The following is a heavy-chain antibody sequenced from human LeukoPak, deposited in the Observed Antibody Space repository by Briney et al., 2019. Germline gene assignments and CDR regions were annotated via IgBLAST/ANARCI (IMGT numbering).Heavy chain of an antibody. V-gene: IGHV4-39*07. Sequence: SETLSLTCTVSGGSISTSSYYWGWIRQPPGKGLEWIGSIYHSGSTYYNPSLKSRVTISVDTSKNQFSLKLTSVTAADTAVYYCARDPREDSSGYTGFDYWGQGTLVTVSS. J-gene: IGHJ4*02. CDR1: GGSISTSSYY. D-gene: IGHD3-22*01. CDR3: ARDPREDSSGYTGFDY. CDR2: IYHSGST.